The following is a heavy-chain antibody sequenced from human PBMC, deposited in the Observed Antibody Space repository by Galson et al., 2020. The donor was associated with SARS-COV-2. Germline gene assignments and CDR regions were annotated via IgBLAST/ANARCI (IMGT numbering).Heavy chain of an antibody. J-gene: IGHJ5*02. CDR3: AREVVVAVRGVVTPRPFWFDP. V-gene: IGHV4-31*03. D-gene: IGHD3-10*01. CDR2: IYYSGST. Sequence: SQTLSLTCTVSGGSIRSGGYYWSWIRQHPGKGLEWIGYIYYSGSTYYNPSLKSRVTISVDTSKNQFSLKLSSVTAADTAVYYCAREVVVAVRGVVTPRPFWFDPWGQGTLVTVSS. CDR1: GGSIRSGGYY.